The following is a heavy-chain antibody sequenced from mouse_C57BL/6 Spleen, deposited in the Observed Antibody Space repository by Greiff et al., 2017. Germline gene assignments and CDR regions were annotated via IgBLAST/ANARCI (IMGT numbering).Heavy chain of an antibody. CDR1: GYTFTSYW. Sequence: QVQLQQPGAELVKPGASVKMSCKASGYTFTSYWITWVKQRPGQGLEWIGDIYPGSGSTNYNEKFKSKATLTVDKSSSTAYMQLSSLTSEDSAVYYCASDWAAYWGQGTLVTVSA. J-gene: IGHJ3*01. CDR2: IYPGSGST. D-gene: IGHD4-1*01. CDR3: ASDWAAY. V-gene: IGHV1-55*01.